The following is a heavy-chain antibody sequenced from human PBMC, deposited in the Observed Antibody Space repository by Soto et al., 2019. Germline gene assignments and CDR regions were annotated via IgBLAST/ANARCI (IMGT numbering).Heavy chain of an antibody. CDR1: GYTFTSYA. Sequence: GASVKVSCKASGYTFTSYAMHWVRQAPGQGLEWMGIINPSGGSTSYAQKFQGRVTMTRDTSTSTVYMELSSLRSEDTAVYYCARDPPVRETSYGMDVWGQGTTVTVSS. CDR2: INPSGGST. V-gene: IGHV1-46*03. D-gene: IGHD1-26*01. J-gene: IGHJ6*02. CDR3: ARDPPVRETSYGMDV.